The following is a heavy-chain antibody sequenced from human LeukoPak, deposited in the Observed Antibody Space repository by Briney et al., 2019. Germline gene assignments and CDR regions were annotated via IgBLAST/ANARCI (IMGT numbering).Heavy chain of an antibody. CDR3: VMDMDV. Sequence: GSLRLSCAASGFIFSTYWMNWVRQAPGKGLEWVANIKEDGSAKYYVDSVKGRFTISRDNAKNLLYLQMSSLRAEDTAVYYCVMDMDVWGQGTTVTVSS. CDR1: GFIFSTYW. V-gene: IGHV3-7*05. J-gene: IGHJ6*02. CDR2: IKEDGSAK.